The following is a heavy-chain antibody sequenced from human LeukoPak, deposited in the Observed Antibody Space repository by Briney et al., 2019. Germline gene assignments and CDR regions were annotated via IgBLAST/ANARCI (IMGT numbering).Heavy chain of an antibody. J-gene: IGHJ5*01. D-gene: IGHD2-15*01. Sequence: SETLSLTCTVSGGSISSYYWSWIRQPAGKGLEWIGRIYTSGSTNYNPSLKSRVTISVDTSKNQFSLKLSSVTAADTAVYYCARDIADCSGDTCYNIRFDSWGQGTLVTVSS. V-gene: IGHV4-4*07. CDR1: GGSISSYY. CDR3: ARDIADCSGDTCYNIRFDS. CDR2: IYTSGST.